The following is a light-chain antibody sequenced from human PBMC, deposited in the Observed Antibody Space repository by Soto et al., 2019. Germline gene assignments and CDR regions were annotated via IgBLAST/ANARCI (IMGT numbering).Light chain of an antibody. CDR3: QQYGSSPPKFT. Sequence: EIVLTQSPGTLSLSPGERATLSCRASQSVSSSYLAWYQQKPGQAPRLLIYGASSRATGIPDRFSGSGSGTDFTLTISRLEPEDFAVCYCQQYGSSPPKFTFGPGTKVDIK. CDR1: QSVSSSY. V-gene: IGKV3-20*01. CDR2: GAS. J-gene: IGKJ3*01.